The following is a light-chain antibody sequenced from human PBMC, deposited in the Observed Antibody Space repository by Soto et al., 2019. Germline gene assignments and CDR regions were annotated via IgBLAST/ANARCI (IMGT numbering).Light chain of an antibody. CDR2: EVS. CDR1: SSDVGGYNY. J-gene: IGLJ2*01. CDR3: SSYTSSSFVV. Sequence: QSALTHPASVSGSPGQSITISCTGTSSDVGGYNYVSWYQQHPGKVPKLMIYEVSNRPSGVSNRFSGSKSGNTASLTISGLQAEDEADYYCSSYTSSSFVVFGGGTKVTVL. V-gene: IGLV2-14*01.